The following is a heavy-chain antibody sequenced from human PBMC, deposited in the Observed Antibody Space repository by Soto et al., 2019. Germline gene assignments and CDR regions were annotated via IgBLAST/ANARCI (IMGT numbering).Heavy chain of an antibody. V-gene: IGHV4-31*03. CDR3: ARARFQVLYGKPYFDS. J-gene: IGHJ4*02. CDR1: GGSITTGGSY. Sequence: PSETLSLTCTVSGGSITTGGSYWSWIRQHPGKGLEWNGNIYHSGNTYYNPSLKSRLTISVDTSKNHFSLMVDSVTAADTAVYYCARARFQVLYGKPYFDSWGQGNLVTVSS. CDR2: IYHSGNT. D-gene: IGHD2-2*02.